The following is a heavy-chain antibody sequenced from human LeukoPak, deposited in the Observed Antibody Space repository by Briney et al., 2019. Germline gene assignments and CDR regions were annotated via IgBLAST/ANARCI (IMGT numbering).Heavy chain of an antibody. CDR2: IIPIFGTA. Sequence: SVKVSCKASGGTFSSYAISWVRQAHGQGLEWMGGIIPIFGTANYAQKFQGRVTITTDESTSTAYMELSSLRSEDTAVYYCARDGGYDSSGYYRVYFDYWGQGTLVTVSS. CDR3: ARDGGYDSSGYYRVYFDY. J-gene: IGHJ4*02. CDR1: GGTFSSYA. D-gene: IGHD3-22*01. V-gene: IGHV1-69*05.